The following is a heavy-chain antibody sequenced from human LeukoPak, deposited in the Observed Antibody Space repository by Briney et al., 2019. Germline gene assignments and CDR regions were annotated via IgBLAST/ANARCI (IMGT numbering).Heavy chain of an antibody. Sequence: ASVKVSCKASGYTFTGYYMHWVRQAPGQGLEWMGWINPKSGGTKYAQKFQGRVTMIRDTSISTAYMELSRLTSDDTAVYYCARDPFVPAAIYYYGMDVWGQGTTVTVSS. CDR2: INPKSGGT. V-gene: IGHV1-2*02. J-gene: IGHJ6*02. CDR3: ARDPFVPAAIYYYGMDV. CDR1: GYTFTGYY. D-gene: IGHD2-2*01.